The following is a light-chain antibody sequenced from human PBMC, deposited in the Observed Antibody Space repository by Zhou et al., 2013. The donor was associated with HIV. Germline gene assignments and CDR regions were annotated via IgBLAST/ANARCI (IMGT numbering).Light chain of an antibody. Sequence: QSVLTQSPSASGTPGQRVTISCSGSGSNIGTNTVDWYQQLPGMAPKLLIYRNNQRPSGVPDRISGSKSGTSASLAISGLQSQDEADYYCQSYDSSLSGSVFGGGTKLTVL. J-gene: IGLJ3*02. V-gene: IGLV1-44*01. CDR1: GSNIGTNT. CDR2: RNN. CDR3: QSYDSSLSGSV.